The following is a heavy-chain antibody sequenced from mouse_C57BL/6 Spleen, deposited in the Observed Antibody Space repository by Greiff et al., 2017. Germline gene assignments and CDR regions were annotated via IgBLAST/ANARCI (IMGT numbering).Heavy chain of an antibody. D-gene: IGHD2-3*01. Sequence: QVQLQQSGAELMKPGASVKLSCKATGYTFTGYWIEWVKQRPGHGLEWIGEILPGSGSTNYNEKFKGKATFTADTSSNTAYMQLSSLTTEDSAIYYCARERGGYYVYWFAYWGQGTLVTVSA. J-gene: IGHJ3*01. CDR3: ARERGGYYVYWFAY. CDR1: GYTFTGYW. V-gene: IGHV1-9*01. CDR2: ILPGSGST.